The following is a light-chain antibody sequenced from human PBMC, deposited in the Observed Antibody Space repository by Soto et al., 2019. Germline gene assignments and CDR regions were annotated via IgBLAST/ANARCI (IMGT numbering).Light chain of an antibody. Sequence: QSALTQPPSASGSPGQSVTISFTGTSSDVGGYNFVSWYQQHPGKAPQLIIYEVTKRPSGVPDRFSGSKSGNTASLTVSGLQTEDEADYYCSSYAATNNYVFGSGTKVTVL. CDR1: SSDVGGYNF. CDR2: EVT. J-gene: IGLJ1*01. CDR3: SSYAATNNYV. V-gene: IGLV2-8*01.